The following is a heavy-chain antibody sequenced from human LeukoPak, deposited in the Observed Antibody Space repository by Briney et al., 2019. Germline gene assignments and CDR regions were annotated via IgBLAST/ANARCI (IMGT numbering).Heavy chain of an antibody. D-gene: IGHD6-19*01. CDR3: VAVAVRVDY. CDR2: IYYSGST. V-gene: IGHV4-39*01. J-gene: IGHJ4*02. CDR1: GGSISSSSYY. Sequence: ETLSLTCTVSGGSISSSSYYWCWIRQPPGMGLEWIGSIYYSGSTYYNPSLKSRVTISVDTSKNQFSLKLSSVTAADTAVYYCVAVAVRVDYWGQGTLVTVSS.